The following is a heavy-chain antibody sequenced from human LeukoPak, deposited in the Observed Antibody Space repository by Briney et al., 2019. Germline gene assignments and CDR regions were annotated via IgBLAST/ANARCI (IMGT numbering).Heavy chain of an antibody. CDR1: GGTFSSYA. V-gene: IGHV1-18*01. D-gene: IGHD3-3*01. CDR2: ISAYNGNT. CDR3: ARVGPGGFLEWLLYYYYYMDV. Sequence: GASVKVSCKASGGTFSSYAISWVRQAPGQGLEWMGWISAYNGNTNYAQKLQGRVTMTTDTSTSTAYMELRSLRSDDTAVYYCARVGPGGFLEWLLYYYYYMDVWGKGTTVTVSS. J-gene: IGHJ6*03.